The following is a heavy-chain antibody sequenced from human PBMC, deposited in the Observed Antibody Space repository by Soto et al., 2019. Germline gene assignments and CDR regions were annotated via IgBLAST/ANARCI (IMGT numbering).Heavy chain of an antibody. J-gene: IGHJ5*02. V-gene: IGHV3-66*01. CDR2: IYSGGST. D-gene: IGHD6-13*01. CDR1: GFTVSSNY. CDR3: ARDPAAASRWFDP. Sequence: GGSLRLSCAASGFTVSSNYMSWVRQAPGKGLEWVSVIYSGGSTYYADSVKGRFTISRDNSKNTLYLQMNSLRAEDTAVYYCARDPAAASRWFDPWGQGTLVTVSS.